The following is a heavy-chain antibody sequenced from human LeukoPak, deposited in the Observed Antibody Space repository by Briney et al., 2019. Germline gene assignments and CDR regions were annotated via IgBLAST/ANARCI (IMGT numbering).Heavy chain of an antibody. V-gene: IGHV4-34*01. D-gene: IGHD6-13*01. CDR2: INHSGST. Sequence: PSETLSLTCTVYGGSFSGYYWSWIRQPPGKGLEWIGEINHSGSTNYNPSLKSRVTISVDTSKNQFSLKLSSVTAADTAVYYYARGTPTLAIAAAGTKVVWFDPWGQGTLVTVSS. CDR3: ARGTPTLAIAAAGTKVVWFDP. CDR1: GGSFSGYY. J-gene: IGHJ5*02.